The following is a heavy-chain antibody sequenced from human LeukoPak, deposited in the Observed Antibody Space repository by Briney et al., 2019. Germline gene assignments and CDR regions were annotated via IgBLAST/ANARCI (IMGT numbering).Heavy chain of an antibody. D-gene: IGHD6-19*01. Sequence: GGSLRLSCAASGFTFSSYAMHWVRQAPGKGLEWVAVISYDGSNKYYADSVKGRFTISRDNSKNTLYLQMNSPRAEDTAVYYCARDLRAVAGNYWGQGTLVTVSS. J-gene: IGHJ4*02. CDR1: GFTFSSYA. V-gene: IGHV3-30-3*01. CDR3: ARDLRAVAGNY. CDR2: ISYDGSNK.